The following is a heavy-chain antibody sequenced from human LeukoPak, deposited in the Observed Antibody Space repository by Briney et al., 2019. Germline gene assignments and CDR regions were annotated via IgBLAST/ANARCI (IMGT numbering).Heavy chain of an antibody. V-gene: IGHV1-2*02. CDR1: GYTFTGYY. Sequence: ASVKVSCKASGYTFTGYYMHWVRQAPGQGLEWMGWINPNRGGTNYAQKFQGRVTMTRDTSISTAYMELSRLRSDDTAVYYCARGNRRYCSSTRCYPSEYFQHWGQGTLVTVSS. CDR3: ARGNRRYCSSTRCYPSEYFQH. D-gene: IGHD2-2*01. CDR2: INPNRGGT. J-gene: IGHJ1*01.